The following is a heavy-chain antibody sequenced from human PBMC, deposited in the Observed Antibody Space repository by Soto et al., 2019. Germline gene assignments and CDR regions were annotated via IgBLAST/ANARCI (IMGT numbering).Heavy chain of an antibody. CDR3: ARDHYDSSGYWPQHRYYFDY. Sequence: ASVKVSCKASGYTFTSYGISWVRQAPGQGLEWMGWISAYNGNTNYAQKLKGRVTMTTDTSTSTAYMELRSLRSDDTAVYYCARDHYDSSGYWPQHRYYFDYWGQGTLVTVSS. J-gene: IGHJ4*02. V-gene: IGHV1-18*01. CDR1: GYTFTSYG. CDR2: ISAYNGNT. D-gene: IGHD3-22*01.